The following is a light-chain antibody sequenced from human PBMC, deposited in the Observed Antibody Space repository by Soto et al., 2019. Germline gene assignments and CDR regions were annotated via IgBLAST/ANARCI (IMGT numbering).Light chain of an antibody. J-gene: IGLJ1*01. Sequence: QSVLTQPASVSGSPGQSITISCTGTSSDVGSYNLVSWYQQHPGKAPKLMIYEGSKRPSGVSNRFSGSKSGNTASLTISGLQAEDEADYDCCSYAGSSTFRRVFGTGTKLTVL. CDR2: EGS. CDR1: SSDVGSYNL. V-gene: IGLV2-23*03. CDR3: CSYAGSSTFRRV.